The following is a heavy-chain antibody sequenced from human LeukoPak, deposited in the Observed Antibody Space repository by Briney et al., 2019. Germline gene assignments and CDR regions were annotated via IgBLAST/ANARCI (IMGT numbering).Heavy chain of an antibody. CDR2: INPNSGGT. D-gene: IGHD6-19*01. J-gene: IGHJ4*02. CDR1: GYTFISYG. Sequence: GASVKVSCKASGYTFISYGISWVRQAPGQGLEWMGRINPNSGGTNYAQKFQGRVTMTRDTSISTAYMELSRLRSDDTAVYYCARIAVAGSPFDYWGQGTLVTVSS. V-gene: IGHV1-2*06. CDR3: ARIAVAGSPFDY.